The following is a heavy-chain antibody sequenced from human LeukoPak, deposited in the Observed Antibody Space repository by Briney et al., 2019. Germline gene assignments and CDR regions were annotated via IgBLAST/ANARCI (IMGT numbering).Heavy chain of an antibody. CDR1: GFTFSTFA. D-gene: IGHD3-10*01. J-gene: IGHJ4*02. CDR3: ARFIYYGSGTSSKILDY. Sequence: GGSLRLSCAASGFTFSTFAMSWVRQAPGKGLEWVSGIIENGYYKYYADSVKGRFTISRDNSKNTLYLQMNSLRAEDTAVYFCARFIYYGSGTSSKILDYWGQGPLVTVSS. CDR2: IIENGYYK. V-gene: IGHV3-23*01.